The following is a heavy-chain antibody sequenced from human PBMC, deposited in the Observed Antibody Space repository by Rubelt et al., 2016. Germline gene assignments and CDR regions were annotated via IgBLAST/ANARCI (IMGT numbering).Heavy chain of an antibody. Sequence: QVQLVQSGSELKKPGASVKVSCKASVYNFSNYAMNWVRQAPGQGLEWLGVVIPTGGTTLYAQTFQSRVTMTREMSTTTSYMELSRLTSEDTAVYYCARETGAFEDWGQGTLITVSS. CDR1: VYNFSNYA. CDR2: VIPTGGTT. V-gene: IGHV1-46*01. J-gene: IGHJ4*02. D-gene: IGHD1-14*01. CDR3: ARETGAFED.